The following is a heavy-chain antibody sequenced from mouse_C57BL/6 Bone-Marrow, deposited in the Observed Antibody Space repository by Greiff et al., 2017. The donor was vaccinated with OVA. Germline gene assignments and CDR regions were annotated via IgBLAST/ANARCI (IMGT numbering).Heavy chain of an antibody. V-gene: IGHV5-6*01. CDR1: GFTFSSYG. Sequence: EVKLVESGGDLVKPGGSLKLSCAASGFTFSSYGMSWVRQTPDKRLEWVATISSGGSYTYYPDSVKGRFTISRDNAKNTLYLQMSSLKSEDTDMYYCARHNDDDGGVYAMDYWGQGTSVTVSS. CDR3: ARHNDDDGGVYAMDY. J-gene: IGHJ4*01. CDR2: ISSGGSYT. D-gene: IGHD2-4*01.